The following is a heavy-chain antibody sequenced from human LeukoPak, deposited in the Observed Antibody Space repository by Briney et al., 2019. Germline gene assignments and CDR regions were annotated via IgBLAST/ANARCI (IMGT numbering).Heavy chain of an antibody. CDR2: IYSDGST. D-gene: IGHD6-13*01. V-gene: IGHV3-53*01. Sequence: GGSLRLSCAASGFTVSGNYMSWVRQAPGKGPEWVSVIYSDGSTYYADSVKGRFTISRDTSKNTLYLQMNSLRTEDTAVYYCARXLAAGGTYPHYWGQGTLVSVSS. CDR1: GFTVSGNY. CDR3: ARXLAAGGTYPHY. J-gene: IGHJ4*02.